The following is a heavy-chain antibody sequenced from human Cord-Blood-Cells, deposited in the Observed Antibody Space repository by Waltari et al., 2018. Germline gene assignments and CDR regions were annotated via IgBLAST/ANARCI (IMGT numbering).Heavy chain of an antibody. CDR1: GSTFNSYA. D-gene: IGHD6-19*01. J-gene: IGHJ4*02. Sequence: QVQLVQSGAEVKKPGASVKVSCKASGSTFNSYALHWVRQAPGQRLEWMGWINAGNGNTKYSQKFQGRVTITRDTSASTAYMELSSLRSEDTAVYYCARDSSGWYYFDYWGQGTLVTVSS. CDR2: INAGNGNT. CDR3: ARDSSGWYYFDY. V-gene: IGHV1-3*01.